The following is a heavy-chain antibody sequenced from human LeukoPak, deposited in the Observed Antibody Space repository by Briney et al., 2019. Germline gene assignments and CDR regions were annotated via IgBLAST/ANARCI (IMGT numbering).Heavy chain of an antibody. D-gene: IGHD3-3*01. Sequence: SVKVSCKASGGTFSSYAISWVRQAPGQGLEWMGGIIPIFGTANYAQKFQGRVTITAGESTSTAYMELSSLRSEDTAVYYCARGSQDSPDYDFWSGSTTYFDYWGQGTLVTVSS. V-gene: IGHV1-69*01. CDR3: ARGSQDSPDYDFWSGSTTYFDY. J-gene: IGHJ4*02. CDR1: GGTFSSYA. CDR2: IIPIFGTA.